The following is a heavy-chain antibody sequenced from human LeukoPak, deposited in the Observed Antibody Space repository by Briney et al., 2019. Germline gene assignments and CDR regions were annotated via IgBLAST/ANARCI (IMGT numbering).Heavy chain of an antibody. D-gene: IGHD1-26*01. V-gene: IGHV3-23*01. CDR2: ISGSGDST. CDR1: GFTFSNYA. CDR3: AKGEVGSYYDYFDY. J-gene: IGHJ4*02. Sequence: GGSLRLSCAASGFTFSNYAMSWVRQPPGKGLEWVSGISGSGDSTYYADTVKGRFTISRDNSKNTLYLQMNSLRVEDTAVYYCAKGEVGSYYDYFDYWGQGTLVTVSS.